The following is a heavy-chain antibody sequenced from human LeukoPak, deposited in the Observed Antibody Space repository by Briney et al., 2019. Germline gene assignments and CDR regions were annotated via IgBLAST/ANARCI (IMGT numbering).Heavy chain of an antibody. V-gene: IGHV1-8*03. J-gene: IGHJ6*03. CDR1: GYTFTSYD. CDR2: MNPNSGNT. CDR3: GSGGHKGNYYYMDV. Sequence: ASVKVSCKASGYTFTSYDINWVRQATGQGLEWMGWMNPNSGNTGYAQKFQGRVTITRNTSISTAYMELSSLRSEDTAVYYCGSGGHKGNYYYMDVGGKGPTVTV.